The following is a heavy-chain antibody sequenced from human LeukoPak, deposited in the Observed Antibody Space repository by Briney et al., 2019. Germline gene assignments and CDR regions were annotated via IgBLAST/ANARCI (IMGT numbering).Heavy chain of an antibody. V-gene: IGHV3-66*01. Sequence: GGSLRLSCVASGFTVSSDYMNWVRQAPGKGLEWVSVIYTGGNTYYSDSVKGRFTISRDNSKNTLYLQMNSLRAEDTAVYYCARDEGSYFDYWGQGTLVTVSS. CDR2: IYTGGNT. CDR1: GFTVSSDY. J-gene: IGHJ4*02. D-gene: IGHD1-26*01. CDR3: ARDEGSYFDY.